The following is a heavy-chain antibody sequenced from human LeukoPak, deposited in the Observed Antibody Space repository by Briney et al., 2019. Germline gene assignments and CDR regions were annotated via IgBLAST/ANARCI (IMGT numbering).Heavy chain of an antibody. V-gene: IGHV4-39*07. Sequence: SETLTLTCTVSGGSISSSSYYWGWIRQPPGKGLEWIGSIYYSGSTYYNPSLKSRVTISVDTSKNQFSLKLSSVTAADTAVYYCARDYPRGVGATTAFDYWGQGTLVTVSS. D-gene: IGHD1-26*01. CDR1: GGSISSSSYY. CDR3: ARDYPRGVGATTAFDY. CDR2: IYYSGST. J-gene: IGHJ4*02.